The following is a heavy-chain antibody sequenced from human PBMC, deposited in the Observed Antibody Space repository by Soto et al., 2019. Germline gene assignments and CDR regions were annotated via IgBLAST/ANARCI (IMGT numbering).Heavy chain of an antibody. CDR3: ATGVAVAELGY. J-gene: IGHJ4*02. Sequence: QVQLQQWGAGLLKPSETLSLSCTVYAGSFSGYYWSWVRQPPGKGLEWIGEINPSGATSYTPSLNSRVTISLDTSKNQFSLNLYSVTAADTAVYYCATGVAVAELGYWGQGTLVTVSS. V-gene: IGHV4-34*01. CDR1: AGSFSGYY. D-gene: IGHD6-19*01. CDR2: INPSGAT.